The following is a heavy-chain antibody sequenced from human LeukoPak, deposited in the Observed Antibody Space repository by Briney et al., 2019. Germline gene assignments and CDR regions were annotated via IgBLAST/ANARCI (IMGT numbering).Heavy chain of an antibody. CDR3: ARWAAADPLDY. CDR2: ISAYNDNT. CDR1: GYTFTSYG. J-gene: IGHJ4*02. D-gene: IGHD6-13*01. Sequence: ASVKVSCKTSGYTFTSYGISWVRQAPGQGLEWMGWISAYNDNTNYAQKLQGRVTMTTDTSTTTAYMELRSLRSDDTAVYYCARWAAADPLDYWGQGTLVTVSS. V-gene: IGHV1-18*01.